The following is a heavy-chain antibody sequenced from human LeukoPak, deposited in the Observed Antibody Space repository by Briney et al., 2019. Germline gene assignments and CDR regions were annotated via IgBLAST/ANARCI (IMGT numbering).Heavy chain of an antibody. Sequence: GGSLRLSCGASGFTFSSYGMSWVRQAPGKGLEWVSVISGSGGRIYYADSVKGRFTISRDNSKNSLYLQMNSLRAEDTAVYYCARYAYYYASGSYPSTERVFDYWGQGTLVTVSS. CDR1: GFTFSSYG. D-gene: IGHD3-10*01. CDR3: ARYAYYYASGSYPSTERVFDY. J-gene: IGHJ4*02. V-gene: IGHV3-23*01. CDR2: ISGSGGRI.